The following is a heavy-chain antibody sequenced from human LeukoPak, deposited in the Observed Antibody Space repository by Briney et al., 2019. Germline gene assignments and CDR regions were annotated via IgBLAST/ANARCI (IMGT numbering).Heavy chain of an antibody. CDR2: INPNSGGT. Sequence: ASVKVSCKASGYTFTGYYMHWVRQAPGQGLEWMGWINPNSGGTNYAQKFQGRVTMTRDTSISPAYMELSRLRSDDTAVYYCARDVGRYCSSTSCYTDWFDPWGQGTLVTVSS. CDR3: ARDVGRYCSSTSCYTDWFDP. V-gene: IGHV1-2*02. J-gene: IGHJ5*02. CDR1: GYTFTGYY. D-gene: IGHD2-2*02.